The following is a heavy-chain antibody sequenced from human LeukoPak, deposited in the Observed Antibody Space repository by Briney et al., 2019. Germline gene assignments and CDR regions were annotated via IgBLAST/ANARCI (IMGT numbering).Heavy chain of an antibody. CDR2: IYYSGST. D-gene: IGHD5-18*01. Sequence: PGGTLRLSCAASGFTFSSYGMSWIRQPPGKGLEWIGSIYYSGSTYYNPSLKSRVTISVDTSKNQFSLKLSSVTAADTAVYYCARHMVTGGEANFDYWGQGTLVTVSS. J-gene: IGHJ4*02. CDR1: GFTFSSYG. CDR3: ARHMVTGGEANFDY. V-gene: IGHV4-38-2*01.